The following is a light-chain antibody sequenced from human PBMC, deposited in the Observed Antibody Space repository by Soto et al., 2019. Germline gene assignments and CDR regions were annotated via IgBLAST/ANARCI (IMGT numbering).Light chain of an antibody. CDR3: QQYRT. J-gene: IGKJ1*01. Sequence: DIMMTHSPHSLAVSLGEKATLSCRASQSVSSGSLAWYQQNPGPAPRLLIYEASSRATGIPGRFSGRGSGTAITLTISRLLPEDFAVYYWQQYRTFGQGTKVDIK. CDR1: QSVSSGS. V-gene: IGKV3-20*01. CDR2: EAS.